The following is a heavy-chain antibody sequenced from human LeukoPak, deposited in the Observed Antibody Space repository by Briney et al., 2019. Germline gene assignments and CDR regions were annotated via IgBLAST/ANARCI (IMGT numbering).Heavy chain of an antibody. CDR3: ARVRHSSGWYGTSGFDY. CDR1: GYTFTSYY. D-gene: IGHD6-19*01. V-gene: IGHV1-46*01. J-gene: IGHJ4*02. Sequence: ASVKVSCKASGYTFTSYYMHWVRQAPGQGLEWMGIINPSGGSTSYAQKFQGRVTMTRDTSTSTVYMELSSLRSEDTAVYYCARVRHSSGWYGTSGFDYWGQGTLVTVSS. CDR2: INPSGGST.